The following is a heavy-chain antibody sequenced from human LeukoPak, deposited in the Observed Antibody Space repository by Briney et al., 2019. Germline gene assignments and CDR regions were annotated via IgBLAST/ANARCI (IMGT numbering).Heavy chain of an antibody. CDR3: AKNGGTGTAFYDY. J-gene: IGHJ4*02. V-gene: IGHV3-23*01. CDR2: ISPSGSHI. Sequence: GGSLRLSCTASGFTFTNYAMTWVRQAPGKGLEWVSAISPSGSHIYYADSVKGRFTFSRDNSKNMVYLQMNGLTVEDSAIYYCAKNGGTGTAFYDYWGQGALVAVSS. CDR1: GFTFTNYA. D-gene: IGHD2/OR15-2a*01.